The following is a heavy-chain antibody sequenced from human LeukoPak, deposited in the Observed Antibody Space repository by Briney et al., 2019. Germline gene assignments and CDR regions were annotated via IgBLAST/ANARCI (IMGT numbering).Heavy chain of an antibody. Sequence: SETLSLTCTVSGGSISSYYWSWIRQPPGKGLEWIGYIYYSGSTNYNPSLKSRVTISVDTSKNQFSLKLSSVTAADTAVYYCARQYVYGSGSYYNLYGMDVWGQGTTVTVSS. J-gene: IGHJ6*02. D-gene: IGHD3-10*01. CDR1: GGSISSYY. CDR2: IYYSGST. CDR3: ARQYVYGSGSYYNLYGMDV. V-gene: IGHV4-59*08.